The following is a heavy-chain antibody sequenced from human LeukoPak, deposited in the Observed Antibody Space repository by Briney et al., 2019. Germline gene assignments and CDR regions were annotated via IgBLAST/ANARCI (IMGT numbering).Heavy chain of an antibody. CDR1: GFTFSNAW. CDR3: TTSGSGSYYMIQFDY. CDR2: IKSKTDGGTT. V-gene: IGHV3-15*01. Sequence: PGGSLRLSYAASGFTFSNAWMSWVRQAPGKGLEWVGRIKSKTDGGTTDYAAPVKGRFTISRDDSKNTLYLQMNSLKTEDTAVYYCTTSGSGSYYMIQFDYWGQGTLVTVSS. D-gene: IGHD3-10*01. J-gene: IGHJ4*02.